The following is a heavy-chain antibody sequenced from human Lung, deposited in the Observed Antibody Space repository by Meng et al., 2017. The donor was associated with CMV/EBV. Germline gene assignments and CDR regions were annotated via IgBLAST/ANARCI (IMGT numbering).Heavy chain of an antibody. CDR1: GFTFSSYW. V-gene: IGHV3-74*01. CDR2: INSDGSST. Sequence: GGSLRLXCAASGFTFSSYWMHWVRQAPGKGLVWVSRINSDGSSTSYADSVKGRFTISRDNAKNTLYLQMNSLRAEDTAVYYCARAGITMVRGVMVDYYGMDVWGQGXTVTVSS. CDR3: ARAGITMVRGVMVDYYGMDV. J-gene: IGHJ6*02. D-gene: IGHD3-10*01.